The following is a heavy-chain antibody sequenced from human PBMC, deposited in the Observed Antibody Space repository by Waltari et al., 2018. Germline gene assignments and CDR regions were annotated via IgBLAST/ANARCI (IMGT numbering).Heavy chain of an antibody. Sequence: QVQLVQSGAQLKKPGASVKVSCKASGYTFTSYGISWVRQSPGQGLEWMGWISADNGNTNYAQKLQGRVTMTTDTSTSTAYMELRSLRSDDTAVYYCARDSAPYYYDSSGYMVYWGQGTLVTVSS. CDR2: ISADNGNT. J-gene: IGHJ4*02. D-gene: IGHD3-22*01. CDR3: ARDSAPYYYDSSGYMVY. CDR1: GYTFTSYG. V-gene: IGHV1-18*01.